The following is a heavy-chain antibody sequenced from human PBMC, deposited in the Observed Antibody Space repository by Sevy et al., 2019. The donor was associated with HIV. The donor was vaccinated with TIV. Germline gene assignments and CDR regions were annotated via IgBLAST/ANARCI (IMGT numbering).Heavy chain of an antibody. CDR2: ISFDGSDK. CDR3: ARDAGYSTVWYPDH. Sequence: GGSLRLSCAASGFSFSTHAMHWVRQAPGKGLEWVAVISFDGSDKYYSDSVKGRFTISRDDSKNTLLLQMSSLRAEDTAVYYCARDAGYSTVWYPDHWGQGTLVTVSS. D-gene: IGHD6-19*01. V-gene: IGHV3-30*03. J-gene: IGHJ4*02. CDR1: GFSFSTHA.